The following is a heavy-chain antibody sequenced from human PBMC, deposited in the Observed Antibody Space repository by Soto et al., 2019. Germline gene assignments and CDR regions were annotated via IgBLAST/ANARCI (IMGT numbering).Heavy chain of an antibody. V-gene: IGHV3-23*01. Sequence: EAQLLESGGGLVQPGGSLRLSCEASGFTFRSYGISWVRQAPGKGLEWVSAISGGGSNTYYSDSVKGRFTISRDNSKNAAYLQRNSLRGDDTALYYCAKDRGVRAGLDYWGQGTLVTVSS. CDR2: ISGGGSNT. CDR3: AKDRGVRAGLDY. CDR1: GFTFRSYG. J-gene: IGHJ4*02. D-gene: IGHD2-8*01.